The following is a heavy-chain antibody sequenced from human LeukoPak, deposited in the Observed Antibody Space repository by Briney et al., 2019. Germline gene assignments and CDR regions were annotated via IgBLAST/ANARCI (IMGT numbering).Heavy chain of an antibody. J-gene: IGHJ3*02. Sequence: PSETLSLTCTVSGGSISSGGYYWSWIRQPPGKGLEWIGEINHSGSTNYNPSLKSRVTISVDTSKNQFSLKLSSVTAADTAVYYCARHLPDAFDIWGQGTMVTVSS. CDR2: INHSGST. CDR1: GGSISSGGYY. CDR3: ARHLPDAFDI. V-gene: IGHV4-61*08.